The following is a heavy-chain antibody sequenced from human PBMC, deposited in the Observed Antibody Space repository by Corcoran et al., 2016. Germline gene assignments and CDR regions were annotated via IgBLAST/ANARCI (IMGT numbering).Heavy chain of an antibody. V-gene: IGHV1-69*06. CDR3: AKGLRSILYLTFYYYVMDV. D-gene: IGHD2-21*01. CDR1: GGTFSSYA. Sequence: QVQLVQSGAEVKKPGSSVKVSCKASGGTFSSYAISWVRQAHGQGLEWMGWIIPIIGTANYAQKFQGRVTITADKSTSTAYMELSSLRSEDTAVYFCAKGLRSILYLTFYYYVMDVWGQGATVTVSS. CDR2: IIPIIGTA. J-gene: IGHJ6*02.